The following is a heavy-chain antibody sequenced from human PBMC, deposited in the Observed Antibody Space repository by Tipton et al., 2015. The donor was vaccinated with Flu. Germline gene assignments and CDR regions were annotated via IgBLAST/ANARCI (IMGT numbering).Heavy chain of an antibody. Sequence: TLSLTCAVSGGSITSGDYYWSWIRQSPGKGLEWIGYIFYSGSTYYNPSLKSRVTISVELSKNQFSLKLSSVSAADTAVYYCARSPEYDSWSGYRLYFDYWGQGTLVTVSS. J-gene: IGHJ4*02. CDR3: ARSPEYDSWSGYRLYFDY. D-gene: IGHD3-3*01. CDR1: GGSITSGDYY. CDR2: IFYSGST. V-gene: IGHV4-30-4*01.